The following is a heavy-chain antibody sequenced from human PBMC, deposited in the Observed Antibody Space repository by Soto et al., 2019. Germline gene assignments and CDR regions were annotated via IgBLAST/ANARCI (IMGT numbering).Heavy chain of an antibody. Sequence: PGGPLRLSCTASGFTCSSYAMHWVRQAPGKGLEWVSRMNSDGGIINYADSVKGRFTVSRDNAKNTLYLQMNSLRVEDTAVYYCATAEVDYWGPGTLVSVSS. V-gene: IGHV3-74*01. CDR3: ATAEVDY. CDR2: MNSDGGII. CDR1: GFTCSSYA. J-gene: IGHJ4*02.